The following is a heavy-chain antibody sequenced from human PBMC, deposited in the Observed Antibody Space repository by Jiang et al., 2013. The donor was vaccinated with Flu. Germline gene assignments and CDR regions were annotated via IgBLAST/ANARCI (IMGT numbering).Heavy chain of an antibody. V-gene: IGHV6-1*01. Sequence: SVSSTSAAWNWIRQSPSRGLEWLGRTYYRSQWYSDYAPSVKGRITINADTSKSQFSLHLTSVTPEDTAVYYCARATVTYRYRSGWSHYTWFDPWGQGTRVTVSS. CDR2: TYYRSQWYS. CDR1: SVSSTSAA. D-gene: IGHD6-19*01. CDR3: ARATVTYRYRSGWSHYTWFDP. J-gene: IGHJ5*02.